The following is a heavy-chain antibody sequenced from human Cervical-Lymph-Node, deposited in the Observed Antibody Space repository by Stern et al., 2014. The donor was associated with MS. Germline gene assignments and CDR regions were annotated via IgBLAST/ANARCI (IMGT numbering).Heavy chain of an antibody. CDR3: ARDNHQRTSPSVDYYYYDMGV. CDR1: GGTFNSNA. V-gene: IGHV1-69*01. D-gene: IGHD6-19*01. J-gene: IGHJ6*02. CDR2: TILCLVH. Sequence: VQLVESGAEVKKPGSSVKVSCKPSGGTFNSNAISWLRQAPGQGLEWMGGTILCLVHQTTQKFQGRVTITADESTSTVYMEMSSLGFEDTAVYYCARDNHQRTSPSVDYYYYDMGVWGQGTTVTVSS.